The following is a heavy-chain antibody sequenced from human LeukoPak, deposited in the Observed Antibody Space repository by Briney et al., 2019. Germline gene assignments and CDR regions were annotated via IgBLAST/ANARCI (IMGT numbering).Heavy chain of an antibody. Sequence: ASVKVSCKASGYTFTSYGISWVRQAPGQGPEWTGVISPSGGSTTYAQKFQGRVTLTRDMSTSTDYLELSSLRSEDTAVYYCARDNSVRDEAWWFNPWGQGTLVTVSS. CDR1: GYTFTSYG. J-gene: IGHJ5*02. CDR2: ISPSGGST. V-gene: IGHV1-46*01. D-gene: IGHD5-24*01. CDR3: ARDNSVRDEAWWFNP.